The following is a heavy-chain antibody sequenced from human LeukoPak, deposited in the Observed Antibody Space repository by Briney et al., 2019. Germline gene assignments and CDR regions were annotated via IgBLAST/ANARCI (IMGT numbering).Heavy chain of an antibody. D-gene: IGHD3-9*01. J-gene: IGHJ6*03. CDR3: AKGGGFDWLNYYYMDV. Sequence: GGSLRLSCTASGFSFSVFCMHWVRQVPGKGPVWVSLIKTDGSITDYADSVKGRFTISKDNAKNTLYLQMNSLRAEDTAVYYCAKGGGFDWLNYYYMDVWGKETTVIISS. CDR1: GFSFSVFC. V-gene: IGHV3-74*01. CDR2: IKTDGSIT.